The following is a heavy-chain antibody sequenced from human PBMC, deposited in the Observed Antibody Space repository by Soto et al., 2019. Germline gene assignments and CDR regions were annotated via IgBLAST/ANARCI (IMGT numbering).Heavy chain of an antibody. D-gene: IGHD3-10*01. J-gene: IGHJ6*02. CDR1: GFIFSRYA. V-gene: IGHV3-23*01. CDR2: ITGGGFST. Sequence: EVQLLESGGGLVQPGGSLRLSCAASGFIFSRYAMTWVRQAPGKGLEWVSAITGGGFSTYYTDSVKGRFTISRDNSKNTLYLQMNSLRAEDTAVYFCARGWVRGVQMDVWGQGTTVTVSS. CDR3: ARGWVRGVQMDV.